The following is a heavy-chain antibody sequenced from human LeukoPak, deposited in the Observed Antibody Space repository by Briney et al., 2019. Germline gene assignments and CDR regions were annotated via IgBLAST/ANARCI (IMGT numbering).Heavy chain of an antibody. Sequence: GGSLILSCAASGFTFNNAWMSWVRQAPGKGLEWVSSISSSSSYIYYADSVKGRFTISRDNAKNSLYLQMNSLRAEGTAVYYCARDGVTMVRGVIKDAFDIWGQGTMVTVSS. CDR3: ARDGVTMVRGVIKDAFDI. CDR1: GFTFNNAW. D-gene: IGHD3-10*01. J-gene: IGHJ3*02. V-gene: IGHV3-21*01. CDR2: ISSSSSYI.